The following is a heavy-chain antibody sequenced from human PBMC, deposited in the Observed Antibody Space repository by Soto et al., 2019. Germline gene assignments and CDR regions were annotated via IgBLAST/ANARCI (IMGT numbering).Heavy chain of an antibody. D-gene: IGHD4-17*01. J-gene: IGHJ4*02. CDR2: ISWNSDSI. CDR3: AKDMGTMTTVYNFDY. CDR1: GFTFDDYA. Sequence: GGSLRLSCAASGFTFDDYAMHWVRQAPGKGLEWVSGISWNSDSIGYADSVKGRFTISRDNAKNSLYLQMNSLRADDTALYYCAKDMGTMTTVYNFDYWGQGTLVTVSS. V-gene: IGHV3-9*01.